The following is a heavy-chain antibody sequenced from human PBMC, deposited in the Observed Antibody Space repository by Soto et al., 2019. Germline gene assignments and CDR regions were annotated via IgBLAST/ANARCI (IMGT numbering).Heavy chain of an antibody. V-gene: IGHV1-69*01. D-gene: IGHD3-10*01. CDR1: GGTFSSYA. J-gene: IGHJ6*02. CDR2: IIPIFGTA. Sequence: QVQLVQSGAEVKKPGSSVKVSCKASGGTFSSYAISWVRQAPGQGLEWMGGIIPIFGTANYAQKFQGRVTITADESTSTAYMELSSLRSEDTAVYYCARGYYYGSGSSKNLGHQYYYYGMDVWGQGTTVTVSS. CDR3: ARGYYYGSGSSKNLGHQYYYYGMDV.